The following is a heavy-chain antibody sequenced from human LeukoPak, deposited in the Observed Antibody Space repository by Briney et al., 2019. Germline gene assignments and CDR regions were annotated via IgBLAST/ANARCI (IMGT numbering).Heavy chain of an antibody. CDR2: IDWDDDK. Sequence: ESGPTLVNPTQTLTLTCTFPGFSLSTSGMRVSWIRQPPGKALEWLALIDWDDDKFYSTSLKTRLTISKDTSKNQVVLTMTNMDPVDTATYYRARTNYGDYRNWFDPWGQGTLVTVSS. CDR1: GFSLSTSGMR. J-gene: IGHJ5*02. V-gene: IGHV2-70*04. CDR3: ARTNYGDYRNWFDP. D-gene: IGHD4-17*01.